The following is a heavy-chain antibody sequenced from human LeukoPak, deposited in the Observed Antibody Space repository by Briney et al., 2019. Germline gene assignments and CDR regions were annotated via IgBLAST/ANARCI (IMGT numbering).Heavy chain of an antibody. Sequence: SETLSLTCTVSGGSISSGDYYWSWIRQPPGKGLEWIGYIYYSGSTYYNPSLKSRVTISVDTSKNQFSLKLSSVTAADTAVYYCARDTVAISTWGCDPWGEGTLVTVSS. CDR2: IYYSGST. J-gene: IGHJ5*02. CDR3: ARDTVAISTWGCDP. D-gene: IGHD2-15*01. V-gene: IGHV4-30-4*01. CDR1: GGSISSGDYY.